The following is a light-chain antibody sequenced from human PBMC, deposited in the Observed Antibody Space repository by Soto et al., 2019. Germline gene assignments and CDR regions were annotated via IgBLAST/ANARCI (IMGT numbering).Light chain of an antibody. CDR2: AAS. V-gene: IGKV3-20*01. CDR1: QSVSRSY. J-gene: IGKJ1*01. Sequence: EIVLTRSPGTRSVCPGERATLSWMPSQSVSRSYLARYHQKPGHAPTLLIYAASSRATCIHDRFSGSGSGTDFTTTISSLEPEDFAEYYCQMYDRSWTFGEGTKVDIK. CDR3: QMYDRSWT.